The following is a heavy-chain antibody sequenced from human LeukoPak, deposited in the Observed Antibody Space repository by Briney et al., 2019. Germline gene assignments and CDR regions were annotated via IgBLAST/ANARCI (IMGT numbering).Heavy chain of an antibody. V-gene: IGHV3-64*04. CDR2: ISPNGGST. J-gene: IGHJ4*02. CDR1: GFTFSSYA. CDR3: ARAGSGSSPSDY. D-gene: IGHD3-10*01. Sequence: AGGSLRLSCSASGFTFSSYAMHWVRQAPGKGLEYVSAISPNGGSTYYADSVKGRFSISRDNSKNTLYLQMNSLRAEDTAVYYCARAGSGSSPSDYWGQGTLVTVSS.